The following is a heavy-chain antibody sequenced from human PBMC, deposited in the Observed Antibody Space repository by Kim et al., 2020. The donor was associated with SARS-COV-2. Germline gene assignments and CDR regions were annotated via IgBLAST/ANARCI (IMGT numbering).Heavy chain of an antibody. Sequence: SETLSLTCTVSGGSISSYYWSWIRQPPGKGLEWIGYIYYSGSTNYNPSLKSRVTISVDTSKNQFSLKLSSVTAADTAVYYCAAGRRTNNWNYGSIFDYWGQGTLVTVSS. CDR3: AAGRRTNNWNYGSIFDY. J-gene: IGHJ4*02. CDR1: GGSISSYY. CDR2: IYYSGST. V-gene: IGHV4-59*01. D-gene: IGHD1-7*01.